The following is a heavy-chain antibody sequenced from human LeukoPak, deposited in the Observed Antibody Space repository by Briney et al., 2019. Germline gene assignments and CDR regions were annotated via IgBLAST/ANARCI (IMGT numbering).Heavy chain of an antibody. Sequence: GGSLRLSCAASGFTFSSYSMNWVRQAPGKGLEWVSSISSSSGYIYYADSVKGRFTISRDNAKNSLYLQMNSLRAEDTAVYYCARDLAAAGSYWGQGTLVTVSS. J-gene: IGHJ4*02. V-gene: IGHV3-21*01. CDR2: ISSSSGYI. D-gene: IGHD6-13*01. CDR3: ARDLAAAGSY. CDR1: GFTFSSYS.